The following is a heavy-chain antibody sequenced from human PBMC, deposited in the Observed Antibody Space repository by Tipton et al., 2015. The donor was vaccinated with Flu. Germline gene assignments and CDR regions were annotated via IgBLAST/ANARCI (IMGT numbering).Heavy chain of an antibody. V-gene: IGHV4-39*07. CDR1: DGSISSSSYY. D-gene: IGHD5-18*01. Sequence: TLSLTCSVSDGSISSSSYYWGWIRQPPGRGLEWIGSISHGGGTYTNPSLKGRVVLSVDASMSKNEFSLTMTSVTASDTAVYYCARGPRGDTAMVSLGYWGPGILVTVSS. CDR3: ARGPRGDTAMVSLGY. J-gene: IGHJ4*01. CDR2: ISHGGGT.